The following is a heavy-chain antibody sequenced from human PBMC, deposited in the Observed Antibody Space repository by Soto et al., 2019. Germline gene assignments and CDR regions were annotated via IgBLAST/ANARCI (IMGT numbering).Heavy chain of an antibody. V-gene: IGHV3-48*01. Sequence: PGGSLGLSCSASGFTFSSYSMNWVRPTPGKGLEWVSYISSSSSTIYYADSVKGRFTISRDNAKNSLYLQMNSLRAEDTAVYYCARVGLWFGELYSDYWGQGTLVTVSS. J-gene: IGHJ4*02. CDR2: ISSSSSTI. D-gene: IGHD3-10*01. CDR1: GFTFSSYS. CDR3: ARVGLWFGELYSDY.